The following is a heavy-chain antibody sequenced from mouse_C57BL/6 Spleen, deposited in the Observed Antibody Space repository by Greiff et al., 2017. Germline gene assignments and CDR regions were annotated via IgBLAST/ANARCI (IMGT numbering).Heavy chain of an antibody. CDR2: IRLKSANYAT. CDR1: GFTFSNYW. D-gene: IGHD1-1*01. Sequence: EVKLMESGGGLVQPGGSVKLSCVASGFTFSNYWMNWVRQSPEKGLEWVAQIRLKSANYATHYAESVKGRFTISSDDSKSSVYLQMSNLRAEDTGIYYCSGCSIYFDYWGQGTTLTVSS. V-gene: IGHV6-3*01. CDR3: SGCSIYFDY. J-gene: IGHJ2*01.